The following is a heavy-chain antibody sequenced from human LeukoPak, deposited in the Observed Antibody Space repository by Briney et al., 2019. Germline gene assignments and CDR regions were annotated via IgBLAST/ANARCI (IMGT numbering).Heavy chain of an antibody. D-gene: IGHD4-17*01. CDR3: ATDLSAYGAMDV. CDR2: IYHSGST. CDR1: GYSISSGYY. Sequence: SETLSLTCTVSGYSISSGYYWGWIRQPPGKGLEWIGSIYHSGSTYYNPSLKSRVTISVDTSKNQFSLKLSSVTAADTAVYYCATDLSAYGAMDVWGKGTTVTVSS. J-gene: IGHJ6*03. V-gene: IGHV4-38-2*02.